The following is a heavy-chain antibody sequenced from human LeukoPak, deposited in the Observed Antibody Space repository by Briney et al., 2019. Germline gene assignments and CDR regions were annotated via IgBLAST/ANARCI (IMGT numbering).Heavy chain of an antibody. CDR2: SYDGSNK. V-gene: IGHV3-30*07. J-gene: IGHJ4*02. Sequence: GRSLRLSCAASGFTFSTFAMHWVRQAPGKGLEWLAVSYDGSNKYYADSVKGRFTISRDNSKNTLYLQMNSLRAEDTAVYYCAKDTQPGIAAAGTVDFFDYWGQGTLVTVSS. CDR3: AKDTQPGIAAAGTVDFFDY. D-gene: IGHD6-13*01. CDR1: GFTFSTFA.